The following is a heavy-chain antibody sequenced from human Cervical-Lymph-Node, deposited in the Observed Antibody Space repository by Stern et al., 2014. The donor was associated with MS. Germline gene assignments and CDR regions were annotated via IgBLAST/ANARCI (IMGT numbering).Heavy chain of an antibody. CDR1: GYSLTSHS. V-gene: IGHV1-46*01. D-gene: IGHD2-2*01. CDR3: ARSLQYCGSTTCYFYGMDV. J-gene: IGHJ6*02. Sequence: QVQLVQSGAEVKEPGASVTVSCKASGYSLTSHSMHWVRQAPGQGLEWMAIIDHRSGSGTYAQKFQDRVTMTRDTSTSTVHMEVSSLRSDDTAVYYCARSLQYCGSTTCYFYGMDVWGQGTAVTVSS. CDR2: IDHRSGSG.